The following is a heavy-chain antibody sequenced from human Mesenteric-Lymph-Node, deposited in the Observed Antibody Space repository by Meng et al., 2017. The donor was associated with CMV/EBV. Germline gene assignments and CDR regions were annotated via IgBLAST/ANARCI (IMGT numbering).Heavy chain of an antibody. Sequence: SINYFYWSLIRQSPGKGLEWIGYVYYSGGSSSHPSLTSRVTISIDTSKKQFYLKLNSVTAADTAVYYCARGALPAMPGHKYAAYGLDVWGQGTLVTVSS. J-gene: IGHJ6*02. CDR3: ARGALPAMPGHKYAAYGLDV. CDR2: VYYSGGS. CDR1: SINYFY. V-gene: IGHV4-59*13. D-gene: IGHD2-2*01.